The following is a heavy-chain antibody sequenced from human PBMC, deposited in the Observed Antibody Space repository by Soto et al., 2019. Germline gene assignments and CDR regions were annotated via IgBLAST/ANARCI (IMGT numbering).Heavy chain of an antibody. CDR1: GGSISISSYY. J-gene: IGHJ4*02. Sequence: QLQLQESGPGLVKPSETLSLTCTVSGGSISISSYYWGWIRQPPGKGLEWIGSIYYSGSTYYNPSLKSRVTISVDTSKNQFSLKLSSVTAADTAVYYCARLGTTVVTPGFDYWGQGTLVTVSS. D-gene: IGHD4-17*01. CDR2: IYYSGST. CDR3: ARLGTTVVTPGFDY. V-gene: IGHV4-39*01.